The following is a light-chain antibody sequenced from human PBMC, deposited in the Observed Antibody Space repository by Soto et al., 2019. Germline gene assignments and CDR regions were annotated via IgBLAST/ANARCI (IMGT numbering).Light chain of an antibody. CDR1: QSVSSY. V-gene: IGKV3-11*01. CDR2: DAS. CDR3: QQRSNLLT. J-gene: IGKJ3*01. Sequence: EIVLTQSPATLSLSPGERATLSCRASQSVSSYLAWYQQKPGQAPRLLIYDASNRATGIPARFSGSGSGTDFTLTISSLEPEDFAVYYCQQRSNLLTFGPGTKVDI.